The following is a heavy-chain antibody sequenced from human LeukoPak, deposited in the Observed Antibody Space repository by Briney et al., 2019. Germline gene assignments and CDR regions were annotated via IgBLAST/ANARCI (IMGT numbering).Heavy chain of an antibody. D-gene: IGHD5/OR15-5a*01. CDR1: GFTFSSYA. J-gene: IGHJ4*02. CDR3: AKDVYGRTRGGFDY. Sequence: GGSLRLSCAASGFTFSSYAMSWVCQAPGKGLEWVSGISGSGGSTYYTDSVKGRFTISRDNSKNTLYLQMNSLRAEDTAVYYCAKDVYGRTRGGFDYWGQGTLVTVSS. CDR2: ISGSGGST. V-gene: IGHV3-23*01.